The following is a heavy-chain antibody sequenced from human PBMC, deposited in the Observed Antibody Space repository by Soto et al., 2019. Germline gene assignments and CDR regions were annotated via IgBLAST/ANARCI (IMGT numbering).Heavy chain of an antibody. CDR2: ISSSGSTI. D-gene: IGHD3-22*01. CDR3: ARDRYYDSSGYYYVHLRY. CDR1: GFTFSDYY. V-gene: IGHV3-11*01. Sequence: GGSLRLSCAASGFTFSDYYMSWIRQAPGKGLEWVSYISSSGSTIYYADSVKGRFTISRDNAKNSLYLQMNSLRAEDTAVYYCARDRYYDSSGYYYVHLRYWGQGTLVTVSS. J-gene: IGHJ4*02.